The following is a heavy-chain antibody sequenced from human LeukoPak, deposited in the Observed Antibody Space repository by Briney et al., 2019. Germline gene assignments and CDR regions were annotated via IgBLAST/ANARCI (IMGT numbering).Heavy chain of an antibody. CDR1: GFTFSSYA. CDR2: ISYDGSNK. V-gene: IGHV3-30*04. Sequence: GGSLRLSCAASGFTFSSYAMHWVRQAPGKGLEWVAVISYDGSNKYYADSVKGRFTISRDNSKNTLYLQMNTLRAEDTSFYYCAKDNSHWLFDYWGRGTLVTVSS. J-gene: IGHJ4*02. CDR3: AKDNSHWLFDY. D-gene: IGHD1-1*01.